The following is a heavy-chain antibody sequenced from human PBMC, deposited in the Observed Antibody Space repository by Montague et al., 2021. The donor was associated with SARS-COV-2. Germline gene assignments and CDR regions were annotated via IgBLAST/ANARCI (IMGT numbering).Heavy chain of an antibody. CDR3: AREAVAWERATIRAFDI. D-gene: IGHD5-24*01. Sequence: SETLSLTCTVSGASISSSRYYWGWIRQPPGKGLEWIGQIFYSGTTYYDPSLKSRLIISVDTSKNQFSLQLTSVTAADTSVYYCAREAVAWERATIRAFDIWGQGTTVTVSS. CDR2: IFYSGTT. CDR1: GASISSSRYY. J-gene: IGHJ3*02. V-gene: IGHV4-39*02.